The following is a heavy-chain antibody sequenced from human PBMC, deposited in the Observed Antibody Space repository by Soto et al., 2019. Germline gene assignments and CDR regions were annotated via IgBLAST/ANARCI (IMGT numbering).Heavy chain of an antibody. Sequence: GDSLKISCEGSGDSVSSYWSGWGHQIPVKVLEWMGIIYPGDSDTRYSPSFQGQVTISADKSISTAYLQWSSLKASDTAMYYCARPALAYCGGDCYSDAFDIWGQGTMVTVSS. CDR3: ARPALAYCGGDCYSDAFDI. CDR1: GDSVSSYW. D-gene: IGHD2-21*02. J-gene: IGHJ3*02. V-gene: IGHV5-51*07. CDR2: IYPGDSDT.